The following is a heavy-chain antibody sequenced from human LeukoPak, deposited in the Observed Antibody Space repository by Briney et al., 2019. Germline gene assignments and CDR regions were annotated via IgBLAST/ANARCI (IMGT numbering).Heavy chain of an antibody. CDR3: ARMRSGSFGMDI. CDR2: ISSSSSYI. CDR1: GFTLSSYG. V-gene: IGHV3-21*01. Sequence: GGSLRLSCAASGFTLSSYGMNWVRQPPGKGLKWFSSISSSSSYIYYADSVKGRFTISRDNAKNSLYLQMNSLRAEDTAVYYCARMRSGSFGMDIWGQGTTVTVSS. D-gene: IGHD3-10*01. J-gene: IGHJ6*02.